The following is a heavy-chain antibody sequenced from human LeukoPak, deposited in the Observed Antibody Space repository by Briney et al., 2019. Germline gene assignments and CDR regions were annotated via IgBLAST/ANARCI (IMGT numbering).Heavy chain of an antibody. CDR2: IRSGSSYI. J-gene: IGHJ5*02. CDR3: ARDSVKTAMPGNWFDR. V-gene: IGHV3-21*01. CDR1: GFTFSSYA. Sequence: PGVSLRFSCAASGFTFSSYAMRWLRPAPGKGLEWVLSIRSGSSYIYYADSVKGRFTISRDNTKNSVYLEMNSLRAEDTAVYYCARDSVKTAMPGNWFDRWGPRTLVSVAS. D-gene: IGHD5-18*01.